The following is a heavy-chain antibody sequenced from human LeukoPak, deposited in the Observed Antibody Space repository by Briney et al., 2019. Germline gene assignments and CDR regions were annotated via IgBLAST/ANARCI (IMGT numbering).Heavy chain of an antibody. J-gene: IGHJ4*02. Sequence: SETLSLTCTVSGGSTSSGDYYWSWIRQPPGKGLEWIGYIYYCGSTYYNPSLKSRVTISVDTSKNQFSLKLSSVTAADTAVYYCARTPPRDGYNSDPYYFDYWGQGTLVTVSS. D-gene: IGHD5-24*01. CDR1: GGSTSSGDYY. CDR2: IYYCGST. CDR3: ARTPPRDGYNSDPYYFDY. V-gene: IGHV4-30-4*01.